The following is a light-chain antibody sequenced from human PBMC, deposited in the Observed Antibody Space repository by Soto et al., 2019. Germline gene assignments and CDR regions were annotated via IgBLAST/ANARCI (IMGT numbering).Light chain of an antibody. J-gene: IGKJ5*01. V-gene: IGKV3-20*01. Sequence: EIVLTQSPGTLSLSPGERATLSCRASQSVSSTYLAWYQQKPGQAPRLLIYDASSRATGIPDRFSGSGSGIDFSMTISRLEPEDFAVYYCQQYGSSPPITFGQGTRLEIK. CDR1: QSVSSTY. CDR3: QQYGSSPPIT. CDR2: DAS.